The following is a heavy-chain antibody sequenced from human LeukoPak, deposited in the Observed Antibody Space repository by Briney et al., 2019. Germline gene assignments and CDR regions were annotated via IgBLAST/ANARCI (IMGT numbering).Heavy chain of an antibody. D-gene: IGHD2-15*01. V-gene: IGHV3-21*01. CDR3: ARVYPDWGYCSGGSCYYSWFDP. Sequence: GGSLRLSCAASGFTFSSYSMNWVRQAPGKGLEWVSSISSSSSYIYYADSVKGRFTISRDNAKNSLYLQMNSLRAEDTAVYYCARVYPDWGYCSGGSCYYSWFDPWGQGTLVTVSS. CDR1: GFTFSSYS. J-gene: IGHJ5*02. CDR2: ISSSSSYI.